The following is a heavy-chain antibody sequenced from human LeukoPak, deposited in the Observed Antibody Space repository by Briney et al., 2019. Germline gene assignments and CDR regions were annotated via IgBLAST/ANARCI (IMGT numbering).Heavy chain of an antibody. CDR3: AKDTGYWGYYFDY. D-gene: IGHD2-21*01. Sequence: GSLRLSCAASGFTFSSYAMSWVRQAPGKGLEWVSAISGSGGSTYYADSVKGRFTTSRDDSKNTLYLQMNSLRTEDTAVYYCAKDTGYWGYYFDYWGQGTLVTVSS. CDR1: GFTFSSYA. V-gene: IGHV3-23*01. CDR2: ISGSGGST. J-gene: IGHJ4*02.